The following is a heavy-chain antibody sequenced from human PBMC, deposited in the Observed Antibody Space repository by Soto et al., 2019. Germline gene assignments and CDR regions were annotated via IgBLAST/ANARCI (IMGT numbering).Heavy chain of an antibody. J-gene: IGHJ4*02. CDR1: GFTFSSYG. CDR3: AKDQGGDGAIFDY. V-gene: IGHV3-30*18. CDR2: ISYDGSNK. D-gene: IGHD2-8*01. Sequence: QVQLVESGGGVVQPGRSLRLSCAASGFTFSSYGMHWVRQAPGKGLEWVAVISYDGSNKYYADSVKGRFTISRDNSKNTLYLQMNSLRAEDTAVYYCAKDQGGDGAIFDYWGQGTLVTVSS.